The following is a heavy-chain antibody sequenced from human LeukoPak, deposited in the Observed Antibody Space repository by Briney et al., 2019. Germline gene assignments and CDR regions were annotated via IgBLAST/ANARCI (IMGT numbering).Heavy chain of an antibody. CDR3: ARSRIAAAHFDY. CDR1: GYTFTDYA. V-gene: IGHV1-69*13. CDR2: IIPIFGTA. D-gene: IGHD6-13*01. Sequence: SVKVSCKPSGYTFTDYAINWVRQAPGQGLEWMGGIIPIFGTANYAQKFQGRVTITADESTSTAYMELSSLRSEDTAVYYCARSRIAAAHFDYWGQGTLVTVSS. J-gene: IGHJ4*02.